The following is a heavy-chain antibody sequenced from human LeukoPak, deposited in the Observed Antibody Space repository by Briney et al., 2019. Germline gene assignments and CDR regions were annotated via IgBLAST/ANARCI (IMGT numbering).Heavy chain of an antibody. V-gene: IGHV3-30*18. D-gene: IGHD2-15*01. CDR2: ISYDESDK. CDR3: AKGVVAATNAAYYGMDV. CDR1: GFTFSNYG. J-gene: IGHJ6*02. Sequence: LPGGSLRLSCAASGFTFSNYGMHWVRQAPGKGLEWVAVISYDESDKYYADSVKGRFTISRDNSKNTLYLQMNSLRPEDTAVYYCAKGVVAATNAAYYGMDVWGQGTTVTVSS.